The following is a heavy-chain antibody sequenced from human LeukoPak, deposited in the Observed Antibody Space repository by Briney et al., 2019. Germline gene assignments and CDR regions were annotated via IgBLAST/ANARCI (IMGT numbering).Heavy chain of an antibody. Sequence: PGGSLRLSCAASGFTFSSYGMHWVRQAPGKGLEWVAVIWYDGSYKYYADSVKGRFTICRENSNNTLYLQMNSLRAEDTAVYYCARDNGGYNWFDPWGQGTLVTVSS. J-gene: IGHJ5*02. CDR1: GFTFSSYG. V-gene: IGHV3-33*01. CDR3: ARDNGGYNWFDP. D-gene: IGHD2-8*01. CDR2: IWYDGSYK.